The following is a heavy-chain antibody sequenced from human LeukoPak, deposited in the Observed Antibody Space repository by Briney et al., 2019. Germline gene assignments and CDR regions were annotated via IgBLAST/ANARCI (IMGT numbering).Heavy chain of an antibody. D-gene: IGHD2-2*01. CDR3: AKGYCSSTSCYYEASGDAFDI. CDR1: GFTFSCYD. J-gene: IGHJ3*02. V-gene: IGHV3-21*04. Sequence: GGALRLSCAASGFTFSCYDMTWVRQAPGKGLEWVSSISSSSSYIYYADSVKGRFTISRDNAKNSLYLQMNSLRAEDTALYYCAKGYCSSTSCYYEASGDAFDIWGQGTMVTVSS. CDR2: ISSSSSYI.